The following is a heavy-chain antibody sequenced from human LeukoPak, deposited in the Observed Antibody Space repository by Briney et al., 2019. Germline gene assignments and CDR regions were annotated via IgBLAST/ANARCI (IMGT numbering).Heavy chain of an antibody. D-gene: IGHD3-22*01. CDR3: ATCSYDGSGYYYM. CDR1: GFTFKNYI. CDR2: ISGSGTIV. J-gene: IGHJ4*02. Sequence: GGSPRLSCVASGFTFKNYIMTWVRQAPGQGLSWVSSISGSGTIVYYADSVKGRFTVSRDNDQNALFLQMNSLRDEDTATYYCATCSYDGSGYYYMWGQGAVVTVSS. V-gene: IGHV3-48*02.